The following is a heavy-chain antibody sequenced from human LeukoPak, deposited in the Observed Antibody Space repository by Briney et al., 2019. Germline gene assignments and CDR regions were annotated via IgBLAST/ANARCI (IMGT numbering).Heavy chain of an antibody. J-gene: IGHJ4*02. CDR2: IKYDGDEE. D-gene: IGHD6-13*01. CDR3: KSGGAAPGSFDN. V-gene: IGHV3-7*01. Sequence: GSLRLSCAASGFTFSDYWVSWMRQAPGKGLEWVANIKYDGDEEYYVDSVKGRFTISRDNAKSSLYLQLNSLRVEDTAVYYCKSGGAAPGSFDNWGQGTLVTVSP. CDR1: GFTFSDYW.